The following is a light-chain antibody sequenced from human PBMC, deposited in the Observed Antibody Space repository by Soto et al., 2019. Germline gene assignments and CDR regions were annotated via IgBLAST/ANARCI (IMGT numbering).Light chain of an antibody. CDR3: STWDDSLNGLI. V-gene: IGLV1-44*01. J-gene: IGLJ2*01. Sequence: QPVLAQPPSASGTPGQTVTISCSGGSSNIKTNGVSWYQQVPGAAPKLLIYSNSQRPSGAPDRFSGSKSGTSASLAISGLQSEDEATYHCSTWDDSLNGLICGGGTKLTVL. CDR2: SNS. CDR1: SSNIKTNG.